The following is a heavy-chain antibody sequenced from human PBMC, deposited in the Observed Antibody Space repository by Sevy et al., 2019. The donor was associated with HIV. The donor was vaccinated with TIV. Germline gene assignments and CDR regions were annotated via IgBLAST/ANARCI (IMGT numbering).Heavy chain of an antibody. V-gene: IGHV3-48*01. J-gene: IGHJ4*02. Sequence: GGSLRLSCAASGFTFSGYSMNWVRQAPGKGLEWVSYISSSSSTIYYADSVKGRFTISRDNAKNSLYLHMNSLRAEDTAVYYCARARMIYDYIWGSYPLDYWGQGTLVTVSS. D-gene: IGHD3-16*02. CDR1: GFTFSGYS. CDR3: ARARMIYDYIWGSYPLDY. CDR2: ISSSSSTI.